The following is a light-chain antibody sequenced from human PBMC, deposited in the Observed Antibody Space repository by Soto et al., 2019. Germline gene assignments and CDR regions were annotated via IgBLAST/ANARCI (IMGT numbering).Light chain of an antibody. V-gene: IGLV2-14*01. Sequence: QSVLTQPASVSGSPGQSITISCTGTSSDVGGYNYVSWYQQHPGKAPKLMIYDVSNRPSGVSNRFSGSKSGNTASLTISGLQAEDEADYYCSSYTSSSTDAFGTGTKVTAL. J-gene: IGLJ1*01. CDR1: SSDVGGYNY. CDR2: DVS. CDR3: SSYTSSSTDA.